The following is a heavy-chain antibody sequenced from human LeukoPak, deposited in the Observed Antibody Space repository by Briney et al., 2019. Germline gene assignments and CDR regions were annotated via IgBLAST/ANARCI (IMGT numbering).Heavy chain of an antibody. CDR2: ILYDGTNQ. Sequence: GGSLRLSCAASGFTFSTYAMHWVRQAPGKGLEGVAVILYDGTNQYYADSVKGRFTISRDNSRNTLYLQMNSLRAEDTAVYYCARVNVCPRCHFDYWGQGTLVTVSS. CDR1: GFTFSTYA. J-gene: IGHJ4*02. D-gene: IGHD3-16*01. CDR3: ARVNVCPRCHFDY. V-gene: IGHV3-30-3*01.